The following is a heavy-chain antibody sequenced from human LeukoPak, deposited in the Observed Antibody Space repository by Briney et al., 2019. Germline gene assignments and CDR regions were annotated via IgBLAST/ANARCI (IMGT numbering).Heavy chain of an antibody. D-gene: IGHD3-10*01. CDR2: INSDGSST. J-gene: IGHJ4*02. CDR1: GFTFSSYG. CDR3: ARALYGSGRNFDY. V-gene: IGHV3-74*01. Sequence: PGGSLRLSCAASGFTFSSYGMHWVRQAPGKGLVWVSRINSDGSSTSYADSVKGRFTISRDNAKNTLYLQMNSLRAEDTAVYYCARALYGSGRNFDYWGQGTLVTVSS.